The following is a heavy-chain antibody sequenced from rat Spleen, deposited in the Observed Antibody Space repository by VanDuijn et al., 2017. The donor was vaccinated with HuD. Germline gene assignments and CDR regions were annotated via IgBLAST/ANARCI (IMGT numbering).Heavy chain of an antibody. D-gene: IGHD5-1*01. CDR3: VRDGGELGY. CDR1: EFSLTGNN. V-gene: IGHV2-63*01. J-gene: IGHJ2*01. Sequence: QVLLKESGPGLVQPSQTLSLTCSVSEFSLTGNNIHWVRQSPGKGLEWMGRMRYDGDTSYNSALKSRLSISRDTSKNQVFLKMNSLQTEDTATYYCVRDGGELGYWGQGVMVTVSS. CDR2: MRYDGDT.